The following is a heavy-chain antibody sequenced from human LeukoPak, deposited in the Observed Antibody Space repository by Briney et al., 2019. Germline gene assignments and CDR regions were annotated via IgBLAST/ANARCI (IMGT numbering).Heavy chain of an antibody. V-gene: IGHV3-7*03. CDR1: GFTFSSYW. CDR2: IKQDVSEK. J-gene: IGHJ4*02. CDR3: AKDFSSGYYYFDS. Sequence: GGSLRLSCAASGFTFSSYWMSWVRQAPGKGLECVANIKQDVSEKHYADSVKGRFTISRDNAKNSLYLQMNSLRAEDTALYYCAKDFSSGYYYFDSWGQGTLVTVSS. D-gene: IGHD3-22*01.